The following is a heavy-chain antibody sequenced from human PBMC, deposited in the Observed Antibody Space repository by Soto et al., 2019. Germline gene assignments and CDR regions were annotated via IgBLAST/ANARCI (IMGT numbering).Heavy chain of an antibody. J-gene: IGHJ6*02. V-gene: IGHV1-2*02. Sequence: QVQLVQSGAEVKKPGASLKVSCKASGYRFTGYGLHWVRQAPGQGLPWMGWINPKSGATDYAQKFQGRVTMTREMSTNTAYLELSWLRSDDTADDTAVYYFAQSNYGGDDYCPYGLDVWGQGTTVTVSS. CDR1: GYRFTGYG. CDR2: INPKSGAT. CDR3: VYYFAQSNYGGDDYCPYGLDV. D-gene: IGHD2-21*02.